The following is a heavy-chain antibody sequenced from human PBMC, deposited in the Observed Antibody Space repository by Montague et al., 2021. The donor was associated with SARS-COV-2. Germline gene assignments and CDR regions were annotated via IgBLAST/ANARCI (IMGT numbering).Heavy chain of an antibody. CDR2: ISHGGTT. D-gene: IGHD1-14*01. Sequence: SGTLSLTCAVYDGSFSGYYWNWIRQPPGKGLEWIGEISHGGTTNYNPSLKSRATISLDKSKSQFSLKLTSVTAADTAIYYCGRGRKVVPWFRYYDMDVWGQGTTVTVSS. V-gene: IGHV4-34*01. CDR1: DGSFSGYY. J-gene: IGHJ6*02. CDR3: GRGRKVVPWFRYYDMDV.